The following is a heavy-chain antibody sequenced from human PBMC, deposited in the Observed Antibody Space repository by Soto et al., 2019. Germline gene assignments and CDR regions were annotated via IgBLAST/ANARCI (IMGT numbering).Heavy chain of an antibody. J-gene: IGHJ4*02. CDR2: ISNDENIK. Sequence: AGGSLRLSCVASGFTFSNFGMHWVRQAPGKGLEWVAVISNDENIKQYADSVRGRFTISRDNSKNTLYLQMTSLRAEDTAIYYCARGLRSVLDYWGQGTLVTVSS. CDR1: GFTFSNFG. CDR3: ARGLRSVLDY. V-gene: IGHV3-33*01. D-gene: IGHD6-6*01.